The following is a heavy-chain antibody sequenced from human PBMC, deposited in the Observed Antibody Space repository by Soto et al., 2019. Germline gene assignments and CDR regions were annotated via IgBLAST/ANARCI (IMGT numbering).Heavy chain of an antibody. V-gene: IGHV4-31*03. CDR3: AREGIGGYSGYEYYYYGMDV. CDR1: GGSISSGGYY. CDR2: IYYSGST. J-gene: IGHJ6*02. Sequence: PSETLSLTCTVSGGSISSGGYYWSWIRQHPGKGLEWIGYIYYSGSTYYNPSLKSRVTISVDTSKNQFSLKLSSVTAADTAVYYCAREGIGGYSGYEYYYYGMDVWGQGTTVTVSS. D-gene: IGHD5-12*01.